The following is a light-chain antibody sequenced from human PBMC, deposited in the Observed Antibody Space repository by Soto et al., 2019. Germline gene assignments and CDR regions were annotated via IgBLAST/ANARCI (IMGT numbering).Light chain of an antibody. V-gene: IGKV3-15*01. CDR1: RRIGSN. Sequence: EIVMTQAPATLSVSPGESATLSCRASRRIGSNLAWYQQKPGQPPRLLMYGASTRATGVPARFSGSGSGTEFTLTISSLQSEDFAIYYCQQFDDWPLTFGGGTKADIK. CDR2: GAS. CDR3: QQFDDWPLT. J-gene: IGKJ4*01.